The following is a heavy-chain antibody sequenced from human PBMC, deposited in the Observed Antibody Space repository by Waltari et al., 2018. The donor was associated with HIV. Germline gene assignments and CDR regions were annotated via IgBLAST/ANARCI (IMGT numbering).Heavy chain of an antibody. CDR1: GFHFGDLA. CDR2: ISVGGTTT. Sequence: LEFGGDFVQPGGRLRLSRVGSGFHFGDLATSWVRQSRGRGLQVISRISVGGTTTSYADSVKGRFTIFRENSRNTLYLQLNDLRTEDTAVYFCIKEASLMVWAPEKSPVWGRGTTVTVSP. D-gene: IGHD3-10*01. J-gene: IGHJ3*01. CDR3: IKEASLMVWAPEKSPV. V-gene: IGHV3-23*03.